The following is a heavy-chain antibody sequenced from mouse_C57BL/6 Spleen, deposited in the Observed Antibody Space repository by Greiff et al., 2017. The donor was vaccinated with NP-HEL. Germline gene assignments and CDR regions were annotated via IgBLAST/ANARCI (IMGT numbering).Heavy chain of an antibody. CDR1: GFTFSDYG. CDR3: ARWYYGSSYWYFDV. J-gene: IGHJ1*03. Sequence: EVKLMESGGGLVKPGGSLKLSCAASGFTFSDYGMHWVRQAPEKGLEWVAYISSGSSTIYYADTVKGRFTISRDNAKNTLFLQMTSLRSEDTAMYYCARWYYGSSYWYFDVWGTGTRSPSPQ. CDR2: ISSGSSTI. D-gene: IGHD1-1*01. V-gene: IGHV5-17*01.